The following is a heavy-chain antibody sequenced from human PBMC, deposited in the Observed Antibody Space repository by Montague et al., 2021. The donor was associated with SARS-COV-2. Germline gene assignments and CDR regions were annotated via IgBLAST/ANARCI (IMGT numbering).Heavy chain of an antibody. CDR2: IYHSGST. V-gene: IGHV4-38-2*02. Sequence: SETLSLTCTVSGYSISSGYYWGWIRQPPGKGLEWIGIIYHSGSTYYNPSLKSRVTISVDTSKNKFSLKLGSVTAADTAVYYCAVNSNDYYYYGMDVWGQGTTVTVSS. CDR1: GYSISSGYY. CDR3: AVNSNDYYYYGMDV. J-gene: IGHJ6*02. D-gene: IGHD4-11*01.